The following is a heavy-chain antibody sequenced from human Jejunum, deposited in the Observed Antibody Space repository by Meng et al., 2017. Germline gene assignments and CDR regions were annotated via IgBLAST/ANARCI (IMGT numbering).Heavy chain of an antibody. CDR2: VYHSGRT. D-gene: IGHD3-10*02. CDR1: GASIEINNW. Sequence: VRLRDPGQGLVKPSETLSLTCAVSGASIEINNWWTWSRQPPGQGLEWIGEVYHSGRTHYNPSLQSRVTISRDNSKNRFSLSLNSVTAADTAIYYCARADYVRYFDLWGRGTLVTVSS. J-gene: IGHJ2*01. V-gene: IGHV4-4*02. CDR3: ARADYVRYFDL.